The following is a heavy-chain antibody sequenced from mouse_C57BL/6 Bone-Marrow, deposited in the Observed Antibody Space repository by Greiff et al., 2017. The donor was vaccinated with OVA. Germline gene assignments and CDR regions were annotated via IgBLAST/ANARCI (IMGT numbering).Heavy chain of an antibody. Sequence: VQLQQSGAELARPGASVKLSCKASGYTFTSYGISWVKQRTGQGLEWIGEIYPRSGNTYYNEKFKGKATLTADKSSSTAYMELRSLTSEDSAVYFCARSPYYDYPYYFDYGGQGTTLTVSS. CDR3: ARSPYYDYPYYFDY. CDR1: GYTFTSYG. CDR2: IYPRSGNT. D-gene: IGHD2-4*01. J-gene: IGHJ2*01. V-gene: IGHV1-81*01.